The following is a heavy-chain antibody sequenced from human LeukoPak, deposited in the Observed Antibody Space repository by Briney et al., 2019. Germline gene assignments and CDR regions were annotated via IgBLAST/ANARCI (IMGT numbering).Heavy chain of an antibody. CDR3: AREHCSGGSCYGDAFDI. Sequence: PGGSLRLSCAASGFTFSSYEMNWVRQAPGKGLEWVSYISSSGSTIYYAGSVKGRFTISRDNAKNSLYLQMNSLRAEDTAVYYCAREHCSGGSCYGDAFDIWGQGTMVTVSS. CDR1: GFTFSSYE. V-gene: IGHV3-48*03. J-gene: IGHJ3*02. CDR2: ISSSGSTI. D-gene: IGHD2-15*01.